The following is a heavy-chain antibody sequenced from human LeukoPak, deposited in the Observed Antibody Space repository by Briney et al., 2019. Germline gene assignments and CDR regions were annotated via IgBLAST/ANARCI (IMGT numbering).Heavy chain of an antibody. J-gene: IGHJ6*04. D-gene: IGHD6-19*01. CDR2: IVPIFVTT. CDR1: GGTLISYA. CDR3: ARGRGAVAGTWYYGMDV. V-gene: IGHV1-69*01. Sequence: AASVKGSCKASGGTLISYAISGVRQAPVQGREWMGGIVPIFVTTNNAHKFQGRVTITAAESTSTAYMKLSSRRSADTAVYYCARGRGAVAGTWYYGMDVWGKGTPVTVSS.